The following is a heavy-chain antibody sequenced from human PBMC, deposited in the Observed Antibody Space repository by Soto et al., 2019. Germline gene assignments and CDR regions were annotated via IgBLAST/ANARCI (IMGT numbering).Heavy chain of an antibody. J-gene: IGHJ6*02. CDR2: HNPQNGET. Sequence: ASVKVSCKPSGYSFTAYRLHWVRQAPGQGLEWMGWHNPQNGETSYARKFRDRVTMTSDTSITTAYMDLTRLTSDDTATYYCVRDMVATLDDYHYYAVDVWGQGTTVTVSS. V-gene: IGHV1-2*02. CDR3: VRDMVATLDDYHYYAVDV. D-gene: IGHD5-12*01. CDR1: GYSFTAYR.